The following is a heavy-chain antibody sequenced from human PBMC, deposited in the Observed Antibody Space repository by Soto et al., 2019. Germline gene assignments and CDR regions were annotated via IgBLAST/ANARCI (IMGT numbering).Heavy chain of an antibody. CDR1: GGSISSGGYY. CDR3: ARWKKVAARLGWFDP. V-gene: IGHV4-31*03. J-gene: IGHJ5*02. CDR2: IYYSGST. D-gene: IGHD2-15*01. Sequence: QVQLQESGPGLVKPSQTLSLTCTVSGGSISSGGYYWSWIRQHPGKGLEWIGYIYYSGSTYYNPSLMSRVTISVDTSKNQFSLKLSSVTAADTAVYYCARWKKVAARLGWFDPWGQGTLVTVSS.